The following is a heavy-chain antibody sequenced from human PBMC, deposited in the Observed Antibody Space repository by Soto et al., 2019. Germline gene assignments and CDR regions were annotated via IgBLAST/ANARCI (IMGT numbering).Heavy chain of an antibody. CDR2: ISGSGGST. J-gene: IGHJ4*02. Sequence: PGGSMSLSCADSGFNLSSYAISWVRKDPEKGLEWVLAISGSGGSTYYADSVKGRFTISRDNSKNTLYLQINSLRAEETAVYYCAKDRAGVLSDFDYRGQGTLDTIFS. V-gene: IGHV3-23*01. CDR3: AKDRAGVLSDFDY. D-gene: IGHD3-16*01. CDR1: GFNLSSYA.